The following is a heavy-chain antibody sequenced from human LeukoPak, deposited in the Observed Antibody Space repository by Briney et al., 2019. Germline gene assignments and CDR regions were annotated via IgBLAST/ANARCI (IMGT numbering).Heavy chain of an antibody. Sequence: GGSLRLSCGASGFTFSSFGMHWVRQATDKGLEWVAFVRFDGSNTYYSDSVRGRFTISRDNSKNTLYLQMNSLRGEDTAVYYCAKEIYGDFGYWGQGTLVTVSS. D-gene: IGHD4-17*01. V-gene: IGHV3-30*02. CDR2: VRFDGSNT. CDR1: GFTFSSFG. CDR3: AKEIYGDFGY. J-gene: IGHJ4*02.